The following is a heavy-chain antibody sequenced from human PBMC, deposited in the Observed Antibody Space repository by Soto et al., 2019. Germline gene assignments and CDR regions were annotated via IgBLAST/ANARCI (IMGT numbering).Heavy chain of an antibody. J-gene: IGHJ4*02. CDR2: IYYSGST. D-gene: IGHD6-6*01. CDR1: GGSVSSGSYY. V-gene: IGHV4-61*01. Sequence: KPSETLSLTCTVYGGSVSSGSYYWSWIRQPPGKGLEWIGFIYYSGSTSYYPSFKSRVTISLDTSRNQFSLKLSSVTAADTAVYYCARAASYASSYYFDFWGQGTLVTVSS. CDR3: ARAASYASSYYFDF.